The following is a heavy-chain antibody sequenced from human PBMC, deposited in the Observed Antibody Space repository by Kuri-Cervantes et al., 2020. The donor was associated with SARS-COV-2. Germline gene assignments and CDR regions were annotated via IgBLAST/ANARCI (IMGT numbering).Heavy chain of an antibody. D-gene: IGHD2-2*01. Sequence: GESLKISCAASGFTFSNYSMNWVRQAPGKGLEWVSSISSSSSYIYYADSVKGRFTISRDNAKNSLYLQMNSLRAEDTAVYYCARGNCSSTSCYPYFDYWGQGTLVTVSS. CDR2: ISSSSSYI. CDR1: GFTFSNYS. V-gene: IGHV3-21*01. J-gene: IGHJ4*02. CDR3: ARGNCSSTSCYPYFDY.